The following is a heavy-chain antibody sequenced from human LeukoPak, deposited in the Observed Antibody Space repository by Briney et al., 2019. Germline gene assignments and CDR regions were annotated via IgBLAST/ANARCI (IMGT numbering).Heavy chain of an antibody. CDR2: FYSGGST. CDR1: GFTVSSND. CDR3: ARVSAGGWYFDL. D-gene: IGHD4-23*01. Sequence: HTGGSLRLSCAASGFTVSSNDMAWVRQAPGKGLEWVSVFYSGGSTYYADSVKGRFTVSRDNSKNTLYLQLNSLRAEDTAVYYCARVSAGGWYFDLWGRGTLVTVSS. V-gene: IGHV3-53*01. J-gene: IGHJ2*01.